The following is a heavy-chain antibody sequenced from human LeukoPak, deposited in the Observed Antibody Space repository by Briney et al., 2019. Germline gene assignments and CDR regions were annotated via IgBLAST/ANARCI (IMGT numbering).Heavy chain of an antibody. D-gene: IGHD4-11*01. Sequence: SVKVSCKASGGTFSSYAISWVRRPPGQGLEWMGGIIPIFGTANYAQKFQGRVTITADESTSTAYMELSSLRSEDTAVYYCARDQVAVSLDPWGQGTLVTVSS. CDR3: ARDQVAVSLDP. J-gene: IGHJ5*02. CDR2: IIPIFGTA. CDR1: GGTFSSYA. V-gene: IGHV1-69*01.